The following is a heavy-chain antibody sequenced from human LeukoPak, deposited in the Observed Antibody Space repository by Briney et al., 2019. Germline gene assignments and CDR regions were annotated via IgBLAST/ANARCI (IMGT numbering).Heavy chain of an antibody. Sequence: RGGSLTLSCAASGFTFSSYSMNWVRQAPGKGLEWVSYISSSSSSTIYYADSVKGRFSISRDNATNSLYLQLNSMRADDTAVYYCARDKGLALRSYYYGMDVWGQGTTVTVSS. CDR2: ISSSSSSTI. CDR1: GFTFSSYS. J-gene: IGHJ6*01. CDR3: ARDKGLALRSYYYGMDV. V-gene: IGHV3-48*01. D-gene: IGHD1-7*01.